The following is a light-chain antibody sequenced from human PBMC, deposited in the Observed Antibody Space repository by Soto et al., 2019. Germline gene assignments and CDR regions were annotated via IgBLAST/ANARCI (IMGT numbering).Light chain of an antibody. CDR3: SSYTSASTLLYL. CDR2: GVT. V-gene: IGLV2-14*01. Sequence: QSALTQPASVSGSPGQSITISCTGTSSDDGGYNYVSWYQQHPGIAPKLLIYGVTNRPSGVSPRFSGSKSGNTASLTISGLQAEDEDDYHCSSYTSASTLLYLFGAGTKLTVL. CDR1: SSDDGGYNY. J-gene: IGLJ1*01.